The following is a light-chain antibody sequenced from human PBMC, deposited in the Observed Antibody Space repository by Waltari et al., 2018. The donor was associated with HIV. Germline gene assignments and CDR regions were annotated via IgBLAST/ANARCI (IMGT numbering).Light chain of an antibody. CDR3: QQRRNWPLT. Sequence: ELVLTQSPAILSLPPGERATLSCRASQSVGNYLAWYQHKPGQAPRLLIYDTSNRATGIPARFSGSGSGTDYTLSISSLEPEDFAVYYCQQRRNWPLTFGGGTKVDIK. CDR2: DTS. V-gene: IGKV3-11*01. J-gene: IGKJ4*01. CDR1: QSVGNY.